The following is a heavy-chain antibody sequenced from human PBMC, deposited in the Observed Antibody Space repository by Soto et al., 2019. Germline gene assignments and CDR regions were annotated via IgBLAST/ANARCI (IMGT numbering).Heavy chain of an antibody. V-gene: IGHV1-2*04. CDR3: ARGDSTDCSNGVCSFFYNHDMDV. J-gene: IGHJ6*02. CDR1: GYSLTDYH. Sequence: ASVKVSCKASGYSLTDYHIHWVRQAPGQGLEWLGRINPKSGGTSTAQKFQGWVTMTTDTSISTASMELTRLTSDDTAIYYCARGDSTDCSNGVCSFFYNHDMDVWGQGTTVTVSS. CDR2: INPKSGGT. D-gene: IGHD2-8*01.